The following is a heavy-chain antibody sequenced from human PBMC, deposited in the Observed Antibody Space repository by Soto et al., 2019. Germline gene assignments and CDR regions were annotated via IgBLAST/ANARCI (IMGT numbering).Heavy chain of an antibody. Sequence: GGSLRLSCAASGFTFSSYAMHWVRQAPGKGLEWVAVISYDGSNKYYADSVKGRFTISRDNSKNTLYLQMNSLRAEDTAVYYCARDYVLRYFDWLARLNYYYGMDVWGQGTTVTVSS. D-gene: IGHD3-9*01. CDR2: ISYDGSNK. CDR1: GFTFSSYA. J-gene: IGHJ6*02. V-gene: IGHV3-30-3*01. CDR3: ARDYVLRYFDWLARLNYYYGMDV.